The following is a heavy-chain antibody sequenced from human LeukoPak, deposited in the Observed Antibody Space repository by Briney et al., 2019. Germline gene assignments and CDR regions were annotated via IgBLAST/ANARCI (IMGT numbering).Heavy chain of an antibody. Sequence: SETLSLTCTVSGGSISSSSYYWGWIRQPPGKGLEWIGYIYYSGSTNYNPSLKSRVTITVDTSKNQFSLKLSSVTAADTAVYYCARDGLRGDWYNWFDPWGQGTLVTVSS. CDR1: GGSISSSSYY. CDR3: ARDGLRGDWYNWFDP. J-gene: IGHJ5*02. CDR2: IYYSGST. V-gene: IGHV4-61*01. D-gene: IGHD2-21*01.